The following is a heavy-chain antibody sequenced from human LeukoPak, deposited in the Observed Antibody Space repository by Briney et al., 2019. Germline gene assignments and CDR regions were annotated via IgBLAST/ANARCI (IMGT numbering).Heavy chain of an antibody. J-gene: IGHJ6*02. CDR2: IGGTTGGT. D-gene: IGHD5/OR15-5a*01. CDR3: ARTVAISTKYYYGMDV. Sequence: HAGGSLRLSCAASGFTFSAYTMSWVRQAPGKGLEWVSSIGGTTGGTYYAESVQGRFTISRDNSKNTLYLQMNSLRAEDTAVYYCARTVAISTKYYYGMDVWGQGTTVTVSS. CDR1: GFTFSAYT. V-gene: IGHV3-23*01.